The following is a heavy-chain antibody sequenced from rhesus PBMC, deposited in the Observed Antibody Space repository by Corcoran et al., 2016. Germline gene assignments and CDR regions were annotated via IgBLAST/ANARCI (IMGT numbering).Heavy chain of an antibody. D-gene: IGHD6-25*01. CDR3: ARSIAAADFDY. J-gene: IGHJ4*01. Sequence: QVQLQESGPGVVKPSETLSLTCAVSGGSISDSYRWSWIRQPPGKGLEWIGYIYGSSTSTNYNPSPKSRVTFSKDTSKNQFSLKLSSVTAADTAVYYCARSIAAADFDYWGQGVLVTVSS. V-gene: IGHV4S10*01. CDR1: GGSISDSYR. CDR2: IYGSSTST.